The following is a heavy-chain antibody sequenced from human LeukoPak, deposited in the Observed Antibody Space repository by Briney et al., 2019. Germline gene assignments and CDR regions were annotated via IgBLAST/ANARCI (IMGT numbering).Heavy chain of an antibody. CDR2: IYYSGST. CDR1: GGSISSSSYY. D-gene: IGHD3-22*01. J-gene: IGHJ3*02. V-gene: IGHV4-39*01. CDR3: ARPSGADSSVFDAFDI. Sequence: KTSETLSLTCTVSGGSISSSSYYWGWIRQPPGKGLEWIGSIYYSGSTYYNPSLKSRVTISVDTSKNQFSLKLSSVTAADTAVYYCARPSGADSSVFDAFDIWGQGTMVTVTS.